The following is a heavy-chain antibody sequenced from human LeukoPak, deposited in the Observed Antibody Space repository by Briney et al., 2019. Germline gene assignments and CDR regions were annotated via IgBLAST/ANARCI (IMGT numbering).Heavy chain of an antibody. CDR2: IKQDGSEK. D-gene: IGHD3-22*01. J-gene: IGHJ4*02. Sequence: PGGFLRLSCAVSGFTFSSYWMSWVRQAPGKGLEWVANIKQDGSEKHYVDSVKGRFTISRDNAKNSLYLQMDSLRAEDTAVYYCARGSATSGYNSWGQGTLVTVSS. V-gene: IGHV3-7*01. CDR3: ARGSATSGYNS. CDR1: GFTFSSYW.